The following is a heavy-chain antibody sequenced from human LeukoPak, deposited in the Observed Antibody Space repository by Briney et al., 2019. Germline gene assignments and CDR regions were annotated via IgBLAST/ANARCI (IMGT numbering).Heavy chain of an antibody. CDR3: ARDTLTGTRWFDP. CDR2: IVPIFGTA. Sequence: AASVKVSCKASGGTFSSYAISWVRQAPGQGLEWMGGIVPIFGTANYVQKFQGRVTITTDESTSTAYMELSSLRSEDTAVYYCARDTLTGTRWFDPWGQGTLVTVSS. CDR1: GGTFSSYA. D-gene: IGHD1-7*01. V-gene: IGHV1-69*05. J-gene: IGHJ5*02.